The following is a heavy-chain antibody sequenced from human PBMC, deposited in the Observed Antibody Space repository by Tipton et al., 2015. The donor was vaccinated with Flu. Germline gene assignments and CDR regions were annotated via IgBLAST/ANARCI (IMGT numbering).Heavy chain of an antibody. Sequence: GSLGLSCAASGFTFSTYDMHWVRQVTGKGLEWVSGIGSAGDTHYLGSVKGRFTISRDNAKNSLYLQMSSLRAGDTAVYYCARGPLPDSNWYNGMDVWGQGTTVTVSS. V-gene: IGHV3-13*01. J-gene: IGHJ6*02. CDR1: GFTFSTYD. D-gene: IGHD6-13*01. CDR3: ARGPLPDSNWYNGMDV. CDR2: IGSAGDT.